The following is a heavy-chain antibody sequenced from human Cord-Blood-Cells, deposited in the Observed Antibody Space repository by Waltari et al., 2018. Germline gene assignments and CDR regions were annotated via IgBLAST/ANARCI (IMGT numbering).Heavy chain of an antibody. CDR1: GGSISSSSYY. V-gene: IGHV4-39*01. D-gene: IGHD1-1*01. CDR2: IYYSGST. CDR3: ARQGLNWHLDY. J-gene: IGHJ4*02. Sequence: QLQLQESGPGLVKPSETLSLTCTVSGGSISSSSYYWGWIRQPPGKGLEWIGGIYYSGSTYYNPSLKSRVTISVDTSKNQFSLKLSSVTAADTAVYYCARQGLNWHLDYWGQGTLVTVSS.